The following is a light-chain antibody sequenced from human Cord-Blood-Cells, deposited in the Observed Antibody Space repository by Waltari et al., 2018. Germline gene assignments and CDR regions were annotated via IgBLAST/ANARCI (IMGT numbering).Light chain of an antibody. Sequence: EIVMTQSPATLSVSPGERATISCRASQSFSSNLAWYQQKPGQAPRLLIYGASTRATGIPARFSGSGSGTEFTLTISSLQSEDFAVYYCQQYNNWPLTFGGGTKVEIK. CDR3: QQYNNWPLT. J-gene: IGKJ4*01. CDR1: QSFSSN. V-gene: IGKV3D-15*01. CDR2: GAS.